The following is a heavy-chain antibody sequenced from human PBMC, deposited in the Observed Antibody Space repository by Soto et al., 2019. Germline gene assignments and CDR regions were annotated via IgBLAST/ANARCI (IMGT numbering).Heavy chain of an antibody. CDR3: AKDKGRSLAGGMDV. CDR1: GFTLSSSG. D-gene: IGHD6-19*01. V-gene: IGHV3-30*18. CDR2: IAYDGSNK. J-gene: IGHJ6*02. Sequence: GAPKITSAACGFTLSSSGMHGARQAPGKGLEWVAVIAYDGSNKDYADSVKGRFTISRDNSKNTLYLQMESLRAEDTAVYYCAKDKGRSLAGGMDVWGQGTTVTVSS.